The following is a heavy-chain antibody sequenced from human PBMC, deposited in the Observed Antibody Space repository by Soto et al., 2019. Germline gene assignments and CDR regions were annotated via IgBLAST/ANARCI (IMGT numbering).Heavy chain of an antibody. V-gene: IGHV3-74*01. Sequence: GGSLRLCCAASGFTFSNFGMQWVRQAPGKGLVWVSRISPDGSTTSYADSVKGRFTISRDNAKSTLYLQMNSLRAEDTAVYYCADSWLPPRYWALGTPVTAPS. CDR1: GFTFSNFG. J-gene: IGHJ1*01. CDR2: ISPDGSTT. CDR3: ADSWLPPRY. D-gene: IGHD5-12*01.